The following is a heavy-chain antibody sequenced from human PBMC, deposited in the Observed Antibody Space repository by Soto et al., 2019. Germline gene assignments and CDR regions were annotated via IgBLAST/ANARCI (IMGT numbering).Heavy chain of an antibody. CDR1: GFTFSDHY. CDR3: ALGSRSY. Sequence: PGGSLRLSCAASGFTFSDHYMDWVRQAPGKGLEWVGRSRNKANSYTTEYAASVKGRFTISRDDSKNSLYLQMNSLKTEDTAVYYCALGSRSYWGQGTLVTVSS. D-gene: IGHD3-10*01. J-gene: IGHJ4*02. V-gene: IGHV3-72*01. CDR2: SRNKANSYTT.